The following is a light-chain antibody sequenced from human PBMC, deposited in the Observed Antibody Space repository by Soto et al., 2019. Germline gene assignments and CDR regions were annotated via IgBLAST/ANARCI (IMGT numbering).Light chain of an antibody. CDR1: QSVSSNY. J-gene: IGKJ2*01. CDR3: QQYGSSSYT. V-gene: IGKV3-20*01. Sequence: DIVLTQSPDTLSLSPGERATLSCRASQSVSSNYLAWYQQKPGQAPRLLIYGASTRATGIPDRFSGSGSGTDFTLTISRLATEDFAVYYCQQYGSSSYTFGQGTRLEIK. CDR2: GAS.